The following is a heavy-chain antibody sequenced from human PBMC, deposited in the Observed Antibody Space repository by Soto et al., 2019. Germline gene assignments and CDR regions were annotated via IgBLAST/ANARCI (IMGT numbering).Heavy chain of an antibody. CDR1: GYSFTRYG. CDR2: ISTYNENT. CDR3: AREDYCSSGSCALYSHDYFGMDV. V-gene: IGHV1-18*01. Sequence: ASVKVSCKASGYSFTRYGFSWVRQAPGQGLEWMGWISTYNENTKYTQKFQGRVTMTTDTSTSTAYMELRSLTSDDTAVYYCAREDYCSSGSCALYSHDYFGMDVWGQGTTVTVSS. D-gene: IGHD2-15*01. J-gene: IGHJ6*02.